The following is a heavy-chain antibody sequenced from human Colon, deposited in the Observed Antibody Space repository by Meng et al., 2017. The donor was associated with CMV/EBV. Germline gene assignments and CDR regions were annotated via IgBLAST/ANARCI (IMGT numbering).Heavy chain of an antibody. V-gene: IGHV3-15*01. Sequence: GGSLRLSCIASGFTFSNAWMSWVRQAPGKGLEWVGRIRSKSDGGTTEYATPAKDRLIISRDDSANTLYLQVSSLKTDDTAVYYCATALRFLEPNNYYFRMDVWGQGTTVTVSS. D-gene: IGHD3-3*01. CDR3: ATALRFLEPNNYYFRMDV. J-gene: IGHJ6*02. CDR2: IRSKSDGGTT. CDR1: GFTFSNAW.